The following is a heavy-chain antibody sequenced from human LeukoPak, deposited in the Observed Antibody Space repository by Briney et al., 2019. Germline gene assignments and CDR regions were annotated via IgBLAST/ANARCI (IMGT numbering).Heavy chain of an antibody. Sequence: PGRSLRLSCAASGFTFSSYAMHWVRQAPGKGLEWVAVISYDGSNKYYADSVKGRFTISRDNSKNTLYLQMNSLRAEDTAVYYCARDDYYDSSGLSATCWGQGTLVTVSS. CDR1: GFTFSSYA. J-gene: IGHJ4*02. CDR2: ISYDGSNK. CDR3: ARDDYYDSSGLSATC. V-gene: IGHV3-30*04. D-gene: IGHD3-22*01.